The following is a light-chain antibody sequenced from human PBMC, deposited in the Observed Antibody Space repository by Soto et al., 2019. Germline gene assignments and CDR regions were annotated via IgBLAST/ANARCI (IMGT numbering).Light chain of an antibody. CDR2: AAS. CDR1: QSVNNY. J-gene: IGKJ3*01. CDR3: HRTYG. V-gene: IGKV3-11*01. Sequence: EIELTQSPATLSVSLGDRATLSCRASQSVNNYLAWYQQRPGQAPRLLIYAASNRATGIPSRFSGSGSGTDSTTDFTLPMRRHLAVDFSTYCSHRTYGFGPGTKVDIK.